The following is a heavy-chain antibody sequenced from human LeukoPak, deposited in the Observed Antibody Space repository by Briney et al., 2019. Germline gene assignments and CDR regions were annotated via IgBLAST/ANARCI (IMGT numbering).Heavy chain of an antibody. CDR2: IKEDGSDK. D-gene: IGHD3-10*01. Sequence: TGGSLRLSCAASGFSFRSFWMSWVRQAPGKGLEWVASIKEDGSDKYYVESVKGRFTISRENARNSLYLQMNSLGAEDTAVYYCARVLWFGGIYYFDYWGQGTLVTVSS. CDR3: ARVLWFGGIYYFDY. CDR1: GFSFRSFW. V-gene: IGHV3-7*04. J-gene: IGHJ4*02.